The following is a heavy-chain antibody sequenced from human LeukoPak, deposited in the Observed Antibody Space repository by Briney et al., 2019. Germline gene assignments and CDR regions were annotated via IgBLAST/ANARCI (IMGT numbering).Heavy chain of an antibody. J-gene: IGHJ6*03. D-gene: IGHD4-23*01. CDR1: GGSFSGYY. CDR2: INHSGST. V-gene: IGHV4-34*01. CDR3: ARGRGGNRNYYYYYMDV. Sequence: KPSETLSLTCAVYGGSFSGYYWSWIRQPPGKGLEWIGEINHSGSTNYNPSLKSRVTISVDTSKNQFSLKLSSVTAADTAVYYCARGRGGNRNYYYYYMDVWGKGTTVTVSS.